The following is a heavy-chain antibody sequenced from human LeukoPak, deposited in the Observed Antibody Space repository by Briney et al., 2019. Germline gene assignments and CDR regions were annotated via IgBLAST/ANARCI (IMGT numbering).Heavy chain of an antibody. CDR1: GGSISTYY. V-gene: IGHV4-4*07. D-gene: IGHD2-2*01. Sequence: SETLSLTCTVSGGSISTYYWSWIRQPPGKGLEWIRRIYTSGSTNYNPSLKRRVTMSVDTSKNQFSLKLSSVTAADTAVYYCARDRPSGHCSSTSCYLNWFDPWGQGTLVTVSS. CDR3: ARDRPSGHCSSTSCYLNWFDP. CDR2: IYTSGST. J-gene: IGHJ5*02.